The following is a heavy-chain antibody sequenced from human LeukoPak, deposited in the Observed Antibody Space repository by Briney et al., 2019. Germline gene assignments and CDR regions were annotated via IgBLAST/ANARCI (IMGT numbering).Heavy chain of an antibody. Sequence: SETLSLTCAVYGGSFSGYYWSWIRQPPGKGLEWIGEINHSGSTNYNPSLKSRVTISVDTSKNQFSLKLSSVTAADTAVYYCARAAPWVYFDYWGQGTLVTVSS. CDR1: GGSFSGYY. CDR3: ARAAPWVYFDY. J-gene: IGHJ4*02. CDR2: INHSGST. D-gene: IGHD1-26*01. V-gene: IGHV4-34*01.